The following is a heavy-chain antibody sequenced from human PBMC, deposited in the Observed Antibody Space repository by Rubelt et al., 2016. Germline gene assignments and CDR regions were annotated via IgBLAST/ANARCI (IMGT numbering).Heavy chain of an antibody. Sequence: EVQLVESGGGLVQPGGSLRLSCAASGFTFSSNFLTWVRQAPGKGLEWVSVVSGSGGITYYADSVKGRCTISRDNSKNALYLPMNGLGAEDTDVYYCATQQQVVRRYFDYWGQGTLVTVSS. CDR1: GFTFSSNF. CDR2: VSGSGGIT. J-gene: IGHJ4*02. D-gene: IGHD6-13*01. V-gene: IGHV3-23*04. CDR3: ATQQQVVRRYFDY.